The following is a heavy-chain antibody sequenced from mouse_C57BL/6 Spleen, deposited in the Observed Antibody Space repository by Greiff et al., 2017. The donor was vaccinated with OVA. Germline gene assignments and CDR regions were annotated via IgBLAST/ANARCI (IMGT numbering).Heavy chain of an antibody. Sequence: QVQLQQSGPELVKPGASVKISCKASGYAFSSSWMNWVKQRPGKGLEWIGRIYPGDGDTNYNGKFKGKATLTADKSSSTAYMQLSSLTSEDSAVYFCARYGNYGLFDYWGQGTTLTVSS. CDR2: IYPGDGDT. CDR3: ARYGNYGLFDY. V-gene: IGHV1-82*01. J-gene: IGHJ2*01. D-gene: IGHD2-1*01. CDR1: GYAFSSSW.